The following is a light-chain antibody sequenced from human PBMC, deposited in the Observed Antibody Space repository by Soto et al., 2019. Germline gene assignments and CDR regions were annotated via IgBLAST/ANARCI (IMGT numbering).Light chain of an antibody. CDR3: QQYDNPSYT. V-gene: IGKV1-33*01. CDR1: QDISNY. Sequence: DIQMTQSPSSLSASVGDRVTITCQASQDISNYLNWYQQKPGKAPKLLIYDASNLETGVTSRFSGSGSGTDFTFTISRLQPEDIATYYCQQYDNPSYTFGKGTKLEIK. J-gene: IGKJ2*01. CDR2: DAS.